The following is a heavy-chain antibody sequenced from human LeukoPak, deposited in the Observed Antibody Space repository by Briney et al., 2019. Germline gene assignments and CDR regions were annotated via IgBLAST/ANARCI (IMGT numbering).Heavy chain of an antibody. D-gene: IGHD1-26*01. J-gene: IGHJ5*02. CDR3: VKDGSGSYYNWFDP. V-gene: IGHV4-59*01. Sequence: PSETLSLTCTVSGGSISSYYWNWIRQPPGKGLEWIGHIYNSGSTNYNPSLKGRVTISVDTSKNQFSLKLSSVTAADTAVYYCVKDGSGSYYNWFDPWGQGTLVTVSS. CDR1: GGSISSYY. CDR2: IYNSGST.